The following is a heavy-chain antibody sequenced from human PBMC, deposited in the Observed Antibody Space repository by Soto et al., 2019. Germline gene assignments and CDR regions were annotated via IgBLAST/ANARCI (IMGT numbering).Heavy chain of an antibody. J-gene: IGHJ5*02. D-gene: IGHD6-13*01. CDR3: ARDSYSSSWGPGWFDP. Sequence: ASVKVSCKASGYTFTSYGISWVRQAPGQGLEWMGWISAYNGNTNYAQKLQGRVTMTTDTSTSTAYMELRSLRSDDTAVYYCARDSYSSSWGPGWFDPWGQGTLVTVSS. CDR1: GYTFTSYG. CDR2: ISAYNGNT. V-gene: IGHV1-18*01.